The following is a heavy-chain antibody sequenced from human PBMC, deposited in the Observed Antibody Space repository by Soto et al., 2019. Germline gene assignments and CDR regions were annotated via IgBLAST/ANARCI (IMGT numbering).Heavy chain of an antibody. CDR1: GFTCSSYA. J-gene: IGHJ6*02. CDR2: ISGSGGST. Sequence: GGALSLSCAASGFTCSSYAVSWVRQAPGKGLEWVSAISGSGGSTYYADSVKGRFTISRDNSKNTLYLQMNSLRAEDTAVYYCAKVGKAFSPYYYYYRMDVWGQGTTVTVSS. V-gene: IGHV3-23*01. CDR3: AKVGKAFSPYYYYYRMDV.